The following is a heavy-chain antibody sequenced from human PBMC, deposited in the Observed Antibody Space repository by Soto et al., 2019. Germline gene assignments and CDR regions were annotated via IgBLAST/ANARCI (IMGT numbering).Heavy chain of an antibody. CDR2: IYYSGST. CDR1: GGSISSSSYY. CDR3: ARLGYYYDSSGYVALRSKFDP. J-gene: IGHJ5*02. V-gene: IGHV4-39*01. Sequence: SEALSLTCTVSGGSISSSSYYWGWIRQPPGKGLEWIGSIYYSGSTYYNPSLKSRVTISVDTSKNQFSLKLSSVTAADTAVYYCARLGYYYDSSGYVALRSKFDPWGQGTLVTVSS. D-gene: IGHD3-22*01.